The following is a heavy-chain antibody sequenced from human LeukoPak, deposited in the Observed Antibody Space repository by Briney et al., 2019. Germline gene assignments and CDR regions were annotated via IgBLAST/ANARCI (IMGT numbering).Heavy chain of an antibody. CDR3: AADYAAGANGASGY. D-gene: IGHD4/OR15-4a*01. V-gene: IGHV1-18*01. CDR2: ISAYNGNA. J-gene: IGHJ4*02. CDR1: GYTFTSYG. Sequence: ASVKVSCKASGYTFTSYGISWVRQAPGQGLEWMGWISAYNGNANYAQKLQGRVTMTTDTSTSTAYMELRSLRSDDTAVYHCAADYAAGANGASGYWGQGTLVTVSS.